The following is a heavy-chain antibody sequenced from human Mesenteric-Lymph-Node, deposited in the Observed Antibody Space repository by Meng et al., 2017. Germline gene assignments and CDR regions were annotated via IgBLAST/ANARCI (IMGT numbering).Heavy chain of an antibody. V-gene: IGHV4-39*07. D-gene: IGHD3-9*01. CDR3: ARDSEKSRYFDWYIDS. CDR1: GGSVSSYTSY. J-gene: IGHJ4*02. Sequence: SETLSLTCTVSGGSVSSYTSYWGWIRQPPGKGLEWIGTIDYSGSTYYNPSLMSRVTISVDTSKNQFSLTVTSVTAADTAVYFCARDSEKSRYFDWYIDSWGQGTLVTVSS. CDR2: IDYSGST.